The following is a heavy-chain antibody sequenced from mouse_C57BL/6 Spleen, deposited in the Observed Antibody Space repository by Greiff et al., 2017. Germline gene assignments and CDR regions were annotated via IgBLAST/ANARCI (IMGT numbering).Heavy chain of an antibody. J-gene: IGHJ2*01. V-gene: IGHV1-75*01. D-gene: IGHD2-3*01. CDR3: ARGDYDCYPYVDY. CDR2: IFPGSGST. Sequence: QVPLQQSGPELVKPGASVKISCKASGYTFTAYYITWVKQRPGQGLAWIGWIFPGSGSTYYNEKFNGKATLTVDKSSSTAYMLRSSLTSEDSAVYVCARGDYDCYPYVDYWGQVTTLTVSS. CDR1: GYTFTAYY.